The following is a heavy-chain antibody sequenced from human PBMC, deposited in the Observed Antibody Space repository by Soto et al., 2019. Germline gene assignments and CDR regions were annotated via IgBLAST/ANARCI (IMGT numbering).Heavy chain of an antibody. J-gene: IGHJ4*02. Sequence: ASVKVSCKASGGTLSSYAISWVRQAPGQGLEWMGGIIPIFGTANYAQKFQGRVTITADESTSTAYMELSSLRSEDTAVYYCARGPSLDSSGYYLHYFDYWGQGTLVTVSS. D-gene: IGHD3-22*01. V-gene: IGHV1-69*13. CDR2: IIPIFGTA. CDR3: ARGPSLDSSGYYLHYFDY. CDR1: GGTLSSYA.